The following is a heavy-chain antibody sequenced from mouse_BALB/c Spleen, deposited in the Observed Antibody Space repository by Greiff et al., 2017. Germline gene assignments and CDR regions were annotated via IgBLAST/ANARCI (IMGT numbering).Heavy chain of an antibody. V-gene: IGHV1-5*01. CDR1: GYSFTSYW. D-gene: IGHD1-1*02. CDR3: TRGGHGSAAWFAY. J-gene: IGHJ3*01. CDR2: IYPGNSDT. Sequence: VQLQQSGTVLARPGASVKMSCKASGYSFTSYWMHWVKQRPGQGLEWIGAIYPGNSDTSYNQKFKGKAKLTAVTSASTAYMELSSLTNEDSAVYYCTRGGHGSAAWFAYWGQGTLVTVSA.